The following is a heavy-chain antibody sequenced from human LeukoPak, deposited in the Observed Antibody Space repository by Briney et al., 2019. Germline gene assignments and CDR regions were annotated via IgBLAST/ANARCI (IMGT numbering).Heavy chain of an antibody. V-gene: IGHV3-7*01. J-gene: IGHJ4*02. CDR1: GLTFNTYW. D-gene: IGHD3-3*01. Sequence: GGSLRLSCVASGLTFNTYWMNWVREAPGKGPEWVANIKKDGSETYYVESEKGRFTISRDNAKNSVYLQMNSLRVEHTAVYYCMAGVGWQSDYWGQGTLVTVSS. CDR2: IKKDGSET. CDR3: MAGVGWQSDY.